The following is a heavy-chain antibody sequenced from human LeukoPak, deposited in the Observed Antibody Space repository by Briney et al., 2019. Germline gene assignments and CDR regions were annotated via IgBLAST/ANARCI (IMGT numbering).Heavy chain of an antibody. D-gene: IGHD3/OR15-3a*01. CDR2: IKEDGSER. CDR3: AKVPSFGLLYYFDY. V-gene: IGHV3-7*01. J-gene: IGHJ4*02. CDR1: GFIFSDFW. Sequence: PGGSLRLSCAASGFIFSDFWMSWVRQTPGKGLEWVAKIKEDGSERYYVDSVRGRFTISRDNAKNSLFLQMNSLRAEDTAVYYCAKVPSFGLLYYFDYWGQGTLVTVSS.